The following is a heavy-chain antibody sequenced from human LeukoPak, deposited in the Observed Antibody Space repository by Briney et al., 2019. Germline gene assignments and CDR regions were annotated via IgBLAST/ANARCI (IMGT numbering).Heavy chain of an antibody. J-gene: IGHJ3*02. Sequence: SETLSLTCTVSGGSISSYYWSWIRQPAGKGLEWIGRIYTSGSTNYNPSLKSRVTMSVDTSKNQFSLKLSSVTAADTAVYYCARVTPTYYDILTGYPTKGAFDIWGQGTMVTVSS. CDR1: GGSISSYY. D-gene: IGHD3-9*01. CDR3: ARVTPTYYDILTGYPTKGAFDI. CDR2: IYTSGST. V-gene: IGHV4-4*07.